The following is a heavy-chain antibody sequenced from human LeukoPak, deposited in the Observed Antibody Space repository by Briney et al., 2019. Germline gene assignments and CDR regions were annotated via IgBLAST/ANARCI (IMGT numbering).Heavy chain of an antibody. V-gene: IGHV4-59*01. CDR2: ISNGNT. CDR1: GGPISTYY. J-gene: IGHJ5*02. Sequence: PSETLSLTCSVSGGPISTYYWNWIRQTPGKGLEWLGHISNGNTDYNPSLKSRVTISVDTSKNQFSLKLTSVTAADTAVYYCARDKAHSYGRYFDPWGQGALVTVSS. CDR3: ARDKAHSYGRYFDP. D-gene: IGHD5-18*01.